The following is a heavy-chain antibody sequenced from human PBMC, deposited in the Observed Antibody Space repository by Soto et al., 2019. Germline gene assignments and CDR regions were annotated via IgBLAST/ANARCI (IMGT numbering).Heavy chain of an antibody. CDR3: AKDGRENIGATIWGGGFFDY. V-gene: IGHV3-30*18. D-gene: IGHD5-12*01. CDR1: GFTFSSYG. CDR2: ISYDGSNK. Sequence: GGSLRLSCAASGFTFSSYGMHWVRQAPGKGLEWVAVISYDGSNKYYADSVKGRFTISRDNSKNTLYLQMNSLRAEDTGVYYCAKDGRENIGATIWGGGFFDYWGQGTLVTVSS. J-gene: IGHJ4*02.